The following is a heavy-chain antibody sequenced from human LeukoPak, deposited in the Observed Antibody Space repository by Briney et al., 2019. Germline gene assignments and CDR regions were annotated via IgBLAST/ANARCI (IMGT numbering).Heavy chain of an antibody. Sequence: GGSLRLSCAASGFTFGRFSMSWARQAPGKGLDWVSAISASGGTYYADSVKGRFTISRDNSKNTLYLQMNSLRAEDTAVYYCARQEVVEDTFDIWGQGAMVTVSS. V-gene: IGHV3-23*01. J-gene: IGHJ3*02. CDR1: GFTFGRFS. CDR3: ARQEVVEDTFDI. D-gene: IGHD2-15*01. CDR2: ISASGGT.